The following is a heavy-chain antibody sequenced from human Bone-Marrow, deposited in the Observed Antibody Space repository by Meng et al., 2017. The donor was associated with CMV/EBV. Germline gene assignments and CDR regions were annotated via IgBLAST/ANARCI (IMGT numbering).Heavy chain of an antibody. J-gene: IGHJ6*02. Sequence: GGSLRLSCAASGFTFSRYTMHWVRQPPGKGLEWVAVISYDGSNKYYADSVKGRFTISRDNAKNSLYLQMNSLRAEDTAVYYCARGPHHYTGYCSSTSCYEATGGMDVWGQGPTDPVPS. CDR1: GFTFSRYT. V-gene: IGHV3-30-3*01. D-gene: IGHD2-2*01. CDR2: ISYDGSNK. CDR3: ARGPHHYTGYCSSTSCYEATGGMDV.